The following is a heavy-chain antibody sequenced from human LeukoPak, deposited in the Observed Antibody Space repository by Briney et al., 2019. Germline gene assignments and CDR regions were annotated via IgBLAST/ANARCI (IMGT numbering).Heavy chain of an antibody. V-gene: IGHV1-2*02. CDR1: GYIFTGYY. D-gene: IGHD3-3*01. CDR2: INPKSGGT. CDR3: ARVRFLEWLLLDY. Sequence: ASVKVSCKASGYIFTGYYMHWVRQAPGQGLEWMGWINPKSGGTNYAQKFQGRVTMTTDTSTSTAYVELRSLRSDDTAVYYCARVRFLEWLLLDYWGQGTLVTVSS. J-gene: IGHJ4*02.